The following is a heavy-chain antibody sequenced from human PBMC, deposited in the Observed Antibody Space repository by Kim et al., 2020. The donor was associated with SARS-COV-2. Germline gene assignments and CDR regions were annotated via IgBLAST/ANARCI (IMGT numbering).Heavy chain of an antibody. D-gene: IGHD6-19*01. J-gene: IGHJ4*02. CDR1: GDSISSYY. Sequence: SETLSPTCTVSGDSISSYYWSWIRQPPGKGLEWIGYIYYSGSTNSKSSLKSRVTMSIETSKNQFSLKLSSVTAADTAVYYCARRYSSAWYFDYWGQGTLV. CDR2: IYYSGST. CDR3: ARRYSSAWYFDY. V-gene: IGHV4-59*08.